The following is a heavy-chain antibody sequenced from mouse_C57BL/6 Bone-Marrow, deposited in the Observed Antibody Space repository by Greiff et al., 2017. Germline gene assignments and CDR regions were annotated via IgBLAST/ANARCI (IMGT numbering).Heavy chain of an antibody. D-gene: IGHD1-1*01. J-gene: IGHJ2*01. CDR3: AKPNYYGSSYND. V-gene: IGHV1-4*01. CDR1: GYTFTSYT. CDR2: INPSSGYT. Sequence: QVQLKESGAELARPGASVKMSCKASGYTFTSYTMHWVKQRPGQGLEWIGYINPSSGYTKYNQKFKDKATLTADKSSSTAYMQLSSLTSEDSAVYYCAKPNYYGSSYNDWGQGTTLTVSS.